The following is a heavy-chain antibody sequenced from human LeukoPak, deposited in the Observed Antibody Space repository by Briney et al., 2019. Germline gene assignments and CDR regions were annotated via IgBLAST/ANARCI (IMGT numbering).Heavy chain of an antibody. CDR1: GFTFSSYA. CDR2: ISGSGGSP. V-gene: IGHV3-23*01. J-gene: IGHJ4*02. Sequence: PGRSLRLSCAASGFTFSSYAMTWVRQAPGKGLEWVSAISGSGGSPYYAASVKGRFTISRDNSKNTLYMQLNSLRAEDTAVYYCAKGIRFTAAGTVFDYWGQGTLVTVSS. D-gene: IGHD6-13*01. CDR3: AKGIRFTAAGTVFDY.